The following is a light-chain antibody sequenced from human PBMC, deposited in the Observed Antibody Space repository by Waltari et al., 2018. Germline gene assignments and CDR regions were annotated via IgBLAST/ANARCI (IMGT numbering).Light chain of an antibody. Sequence: SYELTQPPSVSVSPGQTARITCSGDALPKQYAYWYQQKPGQAPVLGIYKDSGRPSGIPERFSGSSSGTTGTLTISGVQAEDEADYYCQSADSSGTYVVFGGGTKLTVL. CDR2: KDS. J-gene: IGLJ2*01. CDR3: QSADSSGTYVV. V-gene: IGLV3-25*03. CDR1: ALPKQY.